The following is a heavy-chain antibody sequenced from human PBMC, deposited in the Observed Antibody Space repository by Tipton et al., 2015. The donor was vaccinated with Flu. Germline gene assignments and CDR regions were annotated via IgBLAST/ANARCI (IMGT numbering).Heavy chain of an antibody. V-gene: IGHV4-39*07. CDR2: IYYSGST. Sequence: LRLSCTVSGDSISSSSYYWGWLRQPPGEGLEWIGSIYYSGSTYYNPSLESRVTISLDTSKKQFSLKLSSVTAADTAGYYCAVGYYGRGDYWGQGTLVTVAS. J-gene: IGHJ4*02. D-gene: IGHD3-3*01. CDR1: GDSISSSSYY. CDR3: AVGYYGRGDY.